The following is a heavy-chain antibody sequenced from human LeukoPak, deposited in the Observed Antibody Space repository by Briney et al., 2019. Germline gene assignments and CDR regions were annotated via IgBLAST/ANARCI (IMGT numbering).Heavy chain of an antibody. V-gene: IGHV3-49*04. CDR2: IRSKAYGGTT. J-gene: IGHJ4*02. CDR3: TRDCSSTSCYIHFDY. D-gene: IGHD2-2*02. Sequence: GGSLRLSCAASGFTFSTSAMSWVRQAPGKGLEWVGFIRSKAYGGTTEYAASVKGRFTISRDDSKSIAYLQMNSLKTEDTAVYYCTRDCSSTSCYIHFDYWGQGTLVTVSS. CDR1: GFTFSTSA.